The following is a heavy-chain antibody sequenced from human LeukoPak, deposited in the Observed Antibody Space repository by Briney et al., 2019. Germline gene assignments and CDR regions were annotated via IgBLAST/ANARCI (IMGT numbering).Heavy chain of an antibody. Sequence: GASVKVSCKASGYTFTSYGISWVRQAPGQGLERMGWVSAYNGNTNYAQKLQGRVTMTTDTSTSTAYMELRSLRSDDTAVYYCARDSNYYGSASGPWGQGTLVTVSS. CDR1: GYTFTSYG. CDR2: VSAYNGNT. CDR3: ARDSNYYGSASGP. V-gene: IGHV1-18*01. J-gene: IGHJ5*02. D-gene: IGHD3-10*01.